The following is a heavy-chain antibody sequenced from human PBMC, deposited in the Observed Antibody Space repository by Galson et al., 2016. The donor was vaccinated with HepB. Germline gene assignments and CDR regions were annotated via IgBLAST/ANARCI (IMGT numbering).Heavy chain of an antibody. J-gene: IGHJ5*02. Sequence: PALVKPTQTLTLTCTFSGFSLNTSGMGVGWIRQTPGKALEWLALIYWDDDRRYSPSLETRLTITKDTSKNQVALTMTNMEPVDTATYFCALRPRFRGNFFDPWGQGTLVTVSS. CDR3: ALRPRFRGNFFDP. V-gene: IGHV2-5*08. D-gene: IGHD3-10*01. CDR1: GFSLNTSGMG. CDR2: IYWDDDR.